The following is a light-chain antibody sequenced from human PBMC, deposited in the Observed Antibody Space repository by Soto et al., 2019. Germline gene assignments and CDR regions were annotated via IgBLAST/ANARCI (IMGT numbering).Light chain of an antibody. CDR2: GAS. CDR3: LQYCCSPYT. CDR1: QSSSINY. J-gene: IGKJ2*01. Sequence: DIVLTQSPGTLSLSPGERATLSCRASQSSSINYLAWYQQKPGLAPRLLIYGASSRAPGVPDRFSGSGSGTDFTLTISRLEPEDFAIYSCLQYCCSPYTFGQGTKVEIK. V-gene: IGKV3-20*01.